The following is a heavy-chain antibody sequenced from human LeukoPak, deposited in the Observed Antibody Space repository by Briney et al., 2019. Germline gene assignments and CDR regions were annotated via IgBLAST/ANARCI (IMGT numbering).Heavy chain of an antibody. J-gene: IGHJ6*03. CDR3: ARSPAAPGNLYYYYMDV. V-gene: IGHV1-69*05. D-gene: IGHD6-13*01. Sequence: SVKVSCKVSGGTFSRSAISWVRQAPGQGLEWMGGIVPIFGTANYAENFQGGLTITTDESTSTAYMELTSLRSDDTAVYYCARSPAAPGNLYYYYMDVWGKGTTVTVSS. CDR1: GGTFSRSA. CDR2: IVPIFGTA.